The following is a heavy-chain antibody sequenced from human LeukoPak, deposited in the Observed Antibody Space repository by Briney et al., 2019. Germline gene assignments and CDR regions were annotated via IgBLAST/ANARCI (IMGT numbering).Heavy chain of an antibody. D-gene: IGHD3-3*01. Sequence: SETLSLTCTVSGGSISSCYWSWIRQPPGKGLEWIGYIYYSGSTNYNPSLTSRVTISVDTSKNQFSLKLSSVTAADTAVYYCASANYDFWSGYYTGPFDYWGQGTLVTVSS. V-gene: IGHV4-59*01. CDR3: ASANYDFWSGYYTGPFDY. CDR2: IYYSGST. CDR1: GGSISSCY. J-gene: IGHJ4*02.